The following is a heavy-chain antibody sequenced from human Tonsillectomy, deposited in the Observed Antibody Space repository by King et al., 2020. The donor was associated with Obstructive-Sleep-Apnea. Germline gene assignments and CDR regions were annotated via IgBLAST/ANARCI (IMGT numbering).Heavy chain of an antibody. CDR1: GFTVSSNY. V-gene: IGHV3-53*04. CDR2: IYSGGST. D-gene: IGHD6-13*01. J-gene: IGHJ6*02. CDR3: ARGLIAAAGTLYYYGMDV. Sequence: VQLVESGGGLVQPGGSLRLSCAASGFTVSSNYMSWVRQAPGKGLEWVSVIYSGGSTNYADSVKGRFPISRHNSKNSLYLQMNSLRAEDTAVYYWARGLIAAAGTLYYYGMDVWGQGTTVTVSS.